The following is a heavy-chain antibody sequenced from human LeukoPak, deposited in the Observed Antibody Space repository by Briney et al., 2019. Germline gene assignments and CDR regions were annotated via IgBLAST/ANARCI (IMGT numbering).Heavy chain of an antibody. V-gene: IGHV1-2*02. Sequence: GASVKVSCKASGYTFTGYYMHWVRQAPGQGLEWMGWINPNSGGTNYAQKFQGRVTMTRDTSISTAYMELSRLRSDDTAVYYCARDRQDIVVAPDQYYFDYWGQGTLVTVSS. CDR3: ARDRQDIVVAPDQYYFDY. J-gene: IGHJ4*02. D-gene: IGHD2-2*01. CDR1: GYTFTGYY. CDR2: INPNSGGT.